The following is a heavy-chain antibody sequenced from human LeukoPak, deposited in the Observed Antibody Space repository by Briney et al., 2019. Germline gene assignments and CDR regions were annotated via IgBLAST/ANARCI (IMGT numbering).Heavy chain of an antibody. CDR1: GFTFSGYS. CDR2: FGTRSTSI. V-gene: IGHV3-21*01. D-gene: IGHD3-22*01. CDR3: AREVSEGFDF. Sequence: GGSLRPSCTASGFTFSGYSMNWIRQAPGKGLEWVSSFGTRSTSIYHAGSVKGRFAISRDNAKNSLYLQMNSLRAEDTALYYCAREVSEGFDFWGQGTLVTVSS. J-gene: IGHJ4*02.